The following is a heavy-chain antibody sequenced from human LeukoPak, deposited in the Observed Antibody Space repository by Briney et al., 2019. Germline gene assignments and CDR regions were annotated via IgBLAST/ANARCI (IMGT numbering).Heavy chain of an antibody. CDR1: GFTFSSYS. J-gene: IGHJ4*02. CDR3: ARDLSSGYDFDY. D-gene: IGHD5-12*01. Sequence: GGSLRLSCAASGFTFSSYSMNWVRQAPGKGLEWVSSISSSSSYIYYADSVKGRFTISRDNAKNSLYLQMNSLRAEDTAVYYCARDLSSGYDFDYWGQGTLVTVSS. V-gene: IGHV3-21*01. CDR2: ISSSSSYI.